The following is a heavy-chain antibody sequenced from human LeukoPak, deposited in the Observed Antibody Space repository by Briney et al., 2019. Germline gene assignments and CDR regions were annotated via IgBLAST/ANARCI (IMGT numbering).Heavy chain of an antibody. J-gene: IGHJ4*02. CDR2: IIPIFGTA. CDR3: ARGGVAVGDEYYFDY. Sequence: SVKVSCKASGGTFSSYAISWVRQAPGQGLEWMGGIIPIFGTANYAQKFQGRVTITADESTSTAYMELSSLRSEDTAVYYCARGGVAVGDEYYFDYWGQGTLVTVSS. V-gene: IGHV1-69*13. CDR1: GGTFSSYA. D-gene: IGHD6-19*01.